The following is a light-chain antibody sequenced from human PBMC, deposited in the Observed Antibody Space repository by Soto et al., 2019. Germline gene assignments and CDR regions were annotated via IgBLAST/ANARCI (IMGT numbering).Light chain of an antibody. J-gene: IGKJ1*01. CDR3: QQYDSTVWT. CDR2: LGS. V-gene: IGKV2-28*01. Sequence: EPASISCRSTQSLLHSNGYNYLDWYLQKPGQSPQLLIYLGSNRASGVPDRFSGSGSGTDFTLTIRRLEPEDFAVYYCQQYDSTVWTFGQGTKVDIK. CDR1: QSLLHSNGYNY.